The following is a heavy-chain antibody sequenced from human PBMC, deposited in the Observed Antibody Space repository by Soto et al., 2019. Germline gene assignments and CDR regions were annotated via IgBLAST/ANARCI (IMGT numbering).Heavy chain of an antibody. D-gene: IGHD1-20*01. CDR3: AKDRVNHNSVWDPFDI. Sequence: PGGSLRLSCAASGFTFSIFAMSWVRQAPGKGLEWVSGMGGSNDDTYYADSVKGRFTISGDNSKNTLFLQMNSLRAEDTAVYYCAKDRVNHNSVWDPFDIWGQGTMVTVSS. V-gene: IGHV3-23*01. CDR2: MGGSNDDT. J-gene: IGHJ3*02. CDR1: GFTFSIFA.